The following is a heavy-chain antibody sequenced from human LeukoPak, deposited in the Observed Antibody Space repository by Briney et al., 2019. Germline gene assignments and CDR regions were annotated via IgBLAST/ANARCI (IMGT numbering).Heavy chain of an antibody. CDR1: RVTPFIFW. V-gene: IGHV3-7*01. D-gene: IGHD6-6*01. CDR3: ARADSSIAAALSRSTIFHYYYYMAV. Sequence: GGSLRHSRAPSRVTPFIFWMSCVPDAPEEGGGSGANIKQDVGEKHYVHSVKGRFTISRDNAINSLYLQMNTLRAQNTAVYYCARADSSIAAALSRSTIFHYYYYMAVWGKGTTVTASS. CDR2: IKQDVGEK. J-gene: IGHJ6*03.